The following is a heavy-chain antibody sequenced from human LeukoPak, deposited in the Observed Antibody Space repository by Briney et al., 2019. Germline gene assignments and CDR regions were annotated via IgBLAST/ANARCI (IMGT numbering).Heavy chain of an antibody. CDR1: GFTFSSYD. Sequence: GGSLRLSCAASGFTFSSYDMNWVRQAPGKGLEWVSAISSSGGSTYYADSVKGRFTISRDSSKNTLYLQMNSLRAEDTAVYYCASIMRDYYGSRGTLFDYWGQGTLVTVSS. J-gene: IGHJ4*02. CDR2: ISSSGGST. V-gene: IGHV3-23*01. CDR3: ASIMRDYYGSRGTLFDY. D-gene: IGHD3-22*01.